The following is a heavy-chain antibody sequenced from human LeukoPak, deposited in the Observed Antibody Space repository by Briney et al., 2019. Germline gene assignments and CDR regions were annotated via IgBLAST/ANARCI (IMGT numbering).Heavy chain of an antibody. CDR2: INPNSGST. CDR3: ASGECSGTSCYWRGKWFDP. CDR1: GYTFTGYY. D-gene: IGHD2-2*01. J-gene: IGHJ5*02. V-gene: IGHV1-2*02. Sequence: ASVKVSCKASGYTFTGYYMHWVRQAPGQGLEWMGWINPNSGSTNYAQKFQGRVTTTRDTSISTAYMELSRLRSDDTAVYYCASGECSGTSCYWRGKWFDPWGQGTLVTVSS.